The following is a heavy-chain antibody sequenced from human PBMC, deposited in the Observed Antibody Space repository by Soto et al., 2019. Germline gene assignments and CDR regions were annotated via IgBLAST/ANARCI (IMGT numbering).Heavy chain of an antibody. CDR2: INPSGGGT. CDR1: GYTFTSHY. V-gene: IGHV1-46*03. J-gene: IGHJ6*02. D-gene: IGHD4-17*01. Sequence: GASVKVSCKASGYTFTSHYVHWVRQAPGQGLEWVGIINPSGGGTNYAQKFQGRVTMTRDTSTSTVYMELSSLRSEDTAVYYCARAYGDYALSKYYYGMDVWGQGTTVTVSS. CDR3: ARAYGDYALSKYYYGMDV.